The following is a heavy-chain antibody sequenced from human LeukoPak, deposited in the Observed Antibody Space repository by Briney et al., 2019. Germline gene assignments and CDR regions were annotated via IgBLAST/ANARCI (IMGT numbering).Heavy chain of an antibody. CDR2: IRQDGSEK. D-gene: IGHD5-18*01. CDR1: GFSFSTSW. J-gene: IGHJ4*02. CDR3: ASRSTYTYGRTGYFDY. V-gene: IGHV3-7*03. Sequence: GGSLRLSCAASGFSFSTSWMSWVRQAPGKGLEWVANIRQDGSEKWYADSVKGRFTISRDNAKNSLYLQMNSLRAEDTAVYYCASRSTYTYGRTGYFDYWGQGTLVTVSS.